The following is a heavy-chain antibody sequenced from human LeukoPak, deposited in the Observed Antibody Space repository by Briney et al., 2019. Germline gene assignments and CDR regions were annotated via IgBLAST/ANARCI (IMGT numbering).Heavy chain of an antibody. Sequence: SQTLSLTCTVSGASIGSDGYYWTWIRQPPGKGLEWIGEINHSGSTNYNPSLKSRVTISVDTSKNQFSLKLSSVTAADTAVYYCASNYYGSGSLDYWGQGNLVTVSS. D-gene: IGHD3-10*01. V-gene: IGHV4-30-4*01. CDR2: INHSGST. CDR1: GASIGSDGYY. J-gene: IGHJ4*02. CDR3: ASNYYGSGSLDY.